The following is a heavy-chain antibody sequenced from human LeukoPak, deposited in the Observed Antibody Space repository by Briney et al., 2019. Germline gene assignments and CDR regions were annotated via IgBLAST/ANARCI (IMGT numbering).Heavy chain of an antibody. Sequence: PGGSLRLSCAASGFTFSSYGMHWVRQAPGKGLEWMAVIWYDGSNKYYAGSVKGRFTISRDNSKNTLYLQMNSLRAEDTAVYYCARDSGIAAAAPGGYWGQGTLVTVSS. D-gene: IGHD6-13*01. J-gene: IGHJ4*02. CDR1: GFTFSSYG. V-gene: IGHV3-33*01. CDR2: IWYDGSNK. CDR3: ARDSGIAAAAPGGY.